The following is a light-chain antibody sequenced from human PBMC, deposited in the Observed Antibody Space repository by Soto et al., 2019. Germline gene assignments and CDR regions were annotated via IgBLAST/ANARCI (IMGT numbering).Light chain of an antibody. J-gene: IGKJ4*01. CDR1: QSITNNY. CDR3: QQYGYLVT. CDR2: GAS. Sequence: EIVLTQSPGTLSLSPGERATLSCRASQSITNNYLAWYQQKPGRAHRLLIYGASSRATGIPDRFSGSGSGTDFSLTISRLEPEDFAMYYCQQYGYLVTFGGGTKVWIK. V-gene: IGKV3-20*01.